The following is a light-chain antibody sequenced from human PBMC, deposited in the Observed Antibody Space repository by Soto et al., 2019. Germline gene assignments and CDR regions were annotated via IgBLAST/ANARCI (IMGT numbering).Light chain of an antibody. CDR3: QSYDSSLSNWV. CDR1: SSNIGAGYD. Sequence: QLVLTHPPSVSGAPGQRVTISCTGSSSNIGAGYDVHWYQQLPGTAPKLLIYGNSNRPSGVPDRLSGSKSGTSASLAITGLQAEDEADYYCQSYDSSLSNWVFGGGTKLTVL. CDR2: GNS. V-gene: IGLV1-40*01. J-gene: IGLJ3*02.